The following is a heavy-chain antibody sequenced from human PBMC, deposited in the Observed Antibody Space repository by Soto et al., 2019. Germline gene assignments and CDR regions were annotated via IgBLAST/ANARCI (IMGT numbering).Heavy chain of an antibody. CDR2: IYYSGRT. D-gene: IGHD2-21*01. CDR1: GGSISSGGYY. J-gene: IGHJ6*02. Sequence: QVQLQESGPGLVKPSQTLSLTCTVSGGSISSGGYYWSWIRQHPGKGLEWIGYIYYSGRTYYNPSLKSRVTISVDTSKNQFSLKLSSVTAADTAVYYCARASLPRQGLDYYYYGMDVWGQGTTVTVSS. CDR3: ARASLPRQGLDYYYYGMDV. V-gene: IGHV4-31*03.